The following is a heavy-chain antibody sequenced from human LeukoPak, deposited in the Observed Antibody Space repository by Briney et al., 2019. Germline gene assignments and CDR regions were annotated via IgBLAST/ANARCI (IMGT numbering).Heavy chain of an antibody. CDR2: IYHSGST. CDR1: GYSISSGYY. Sequence: SETLSPTCAVSGYSISSGYYWGWIRQPPGKGLEWTGSIYHSGSTYYNPSLKSRVTISVDTSKNQFSLKLSSVTAADTAVYYCARAPPYYDILTGYYPNWFDPWGQGTLVTVSS. J-gene: IGHJ5*02. D-gene: IGHD3-9*01. V-gene: IGHV4-38-2*01. CDR3: ARAPPYYDILTGYYPNWFDP.